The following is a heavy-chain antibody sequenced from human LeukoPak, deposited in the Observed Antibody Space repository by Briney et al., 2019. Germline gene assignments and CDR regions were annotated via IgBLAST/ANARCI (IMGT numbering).Heavy chain of an antibody. CDR2: IDGPSTNI. D-gene: IGHD5-24*01. J-gene: IGHJ4*02. CDR3: TTYGRDGYRGYF. Sequence: GGSLRLSCAASGFIFSSYSMSWVRQAPGKGLEWVSYIDGPSTNIYYADSVKGRFTISRDNAKDSVYLQMSSLRAEDTAVYCCTTYGRDGYRGYFWGQGTLVTVSS. V-gene: IGHV3-48*04. CDR1: GFIFSSYS.